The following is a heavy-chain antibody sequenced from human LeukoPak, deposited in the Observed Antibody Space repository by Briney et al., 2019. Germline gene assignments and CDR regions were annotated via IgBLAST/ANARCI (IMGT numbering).Heavy chain of an antibody. J-gene: IGHJ4*02. CDR2: ISDSNGNT. CDR1: GYTLSSHT. V-gene: IGHV3-23*01. CDR3: AKYGAVAGMKAFDY. D-gene: IGHD6-19*01. Sequence: PGGSLRLSCAASGYTLSSHTMAWFRQAPGKGLEWVSTISDSNGNTYHADSVKGRFTISRDNSKNTLYVQMNSLRAEDTAIYYCAKYGAVAGMKAFDYWGQGTLVTVSS.